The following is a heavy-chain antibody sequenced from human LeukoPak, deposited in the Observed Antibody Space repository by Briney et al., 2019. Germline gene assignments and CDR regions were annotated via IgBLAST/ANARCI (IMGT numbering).Heavy chain of an antibody. CDR2: TYYRSKWYN. CDR3: TRDIDAGSDY. V-gene: IGHV6-1*01. J-gene: IGHJ4*02. CDR1: GDSVSSNSAA. Sequence: SQTLSLTCAISGDSVSSNSAAWNWIRQSPSRGPEWLGRTYYRSKWYNEYAVSVKSRTSIYADTSKNQFSLQLNSVTPEDTAVYYCTRDIDAGSDYWGQGTLVTVSS. D-gene: IGHD6-13*01.